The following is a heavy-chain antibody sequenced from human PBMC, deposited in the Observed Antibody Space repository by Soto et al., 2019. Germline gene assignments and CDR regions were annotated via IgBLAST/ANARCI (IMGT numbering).Heavy chain of an antibody. CDR1: GGSISSSNW. V-gene: IGHV4-4*02. CDR3: ARAGYGTYYYDSSGPVYGMDV. CDR2: IYHSGST. Sequence: SETLSLTCAVSGGSISSSNWWSWVRQPPGKGLEWIGEIYHSGSTHYNPSLKSRVTISVDKSKNQFSLKLSSVTAADTAVYYCARAGYGTYYYDSSGPVYGMDVWGQGTTVTVSS. J-gene: IGHJ6*02. D-gene: IGHD3-22*01.